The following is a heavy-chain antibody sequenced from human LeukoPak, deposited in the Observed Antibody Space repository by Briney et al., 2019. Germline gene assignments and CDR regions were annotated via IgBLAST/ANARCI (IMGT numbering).Heavy chain of an antibody. Sequence: GGSLRLSCAVSGFSVRTNFMSWVRQAPGKGLEWVSVIYTGGGTDHADSVKGRFTISRDNSKNTLYLQMNSLRAEDTAVYYCAKCGVIEAYYMDVWGKGTTVTVSS. V-gene: IGHV3-53*05. J-gene: IGHJ6*03. CDR1: GFSVRTNF. CDR3: AKCGVIEAYYMDV. CDR2: IYTGGGT. D-gene: IGHD2-21*01.